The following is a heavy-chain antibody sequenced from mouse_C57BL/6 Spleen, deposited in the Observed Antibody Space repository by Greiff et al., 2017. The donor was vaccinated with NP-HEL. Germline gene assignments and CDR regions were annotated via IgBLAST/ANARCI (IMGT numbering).Heavy chain of an antibody. CDR1: GYTFTSYG. CDR2: IYPRSGNT. J-gene: IGHJ4*01. CDR3: AREEYYGSSYYAMDY. D-gene: IGHD1-1*01. V-gene: IGHV1-81*01. Sequence: QVQLQQSGAELARPGASVKLSCKASGYTFTSYGISWVKQRTGQGLEWIGEIYPRSGNTYYNEKFKGKATLTADKSPSTAYMELRSLTSEDSAVYFCAREEYYGSSYYAMDYWGQGTSVTVSS.